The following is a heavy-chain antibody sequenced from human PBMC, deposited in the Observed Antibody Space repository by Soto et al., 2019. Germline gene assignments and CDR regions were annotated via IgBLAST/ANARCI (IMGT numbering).Heavy chain of an antibody. CDR2: ISGSGGST. D-gene: IGHD6-6*01. J-gene: IGHJ6*02. CDR3: AKDQLLAARYYYYGMDV. Sequence: GGSLRLSCAASGFTFSSYAMSWVRQAPGKGLEWVSAISGSGGSTYFADSVKGRFTISRDNSKNTLYLQMNSLRAEDTAVYYCAKDQLLAARYYYYGMDVWGQGTTVTVSS. V-gene: IGHV3-23*01. CDR1: GFTFSSYA.